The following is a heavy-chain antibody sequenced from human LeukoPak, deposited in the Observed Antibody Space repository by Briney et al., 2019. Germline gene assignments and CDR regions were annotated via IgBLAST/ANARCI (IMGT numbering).Heavy chain of an antibody. CDR2: INHSGST. D-gene: IGHD3-22*01. V-gene: IGHV4-34*01. J-gene: IGHJ4*02. Sequence: PSETLSLTYAVYGGSFSGYYWSWIRQPPGKGLEWIGEINHSGSTNYNPSLKSRVTISVDTSKNQFSLKLSSVTAADTAVYYCARESSGYYYNWGQGTLVTVSS. CDR1: GGSFSGYY. CDR3: ARESSGYYYN.